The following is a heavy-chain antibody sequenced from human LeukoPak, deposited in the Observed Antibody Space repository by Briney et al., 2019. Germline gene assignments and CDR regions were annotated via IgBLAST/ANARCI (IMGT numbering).Heavy chain of an antibody. CDR1: GFTFSSYS. V-gene: IGHV3-21*04. D-gene: IGHD1-26*01. CDR3: EKDLSNQGSYEVD. Sequence: GGSLRLSCAASGFTFSSYSMNWVRQAPGKGLEWVSSISSSSSYIYYADSVKGRFTISRDNAKNSLYLQMNSLRAEDTALYYCEKDLSNQGSYEVDGARGPLVTVSS. J-gene: IGHJ4*02. CDR2: ISSSSSYI.